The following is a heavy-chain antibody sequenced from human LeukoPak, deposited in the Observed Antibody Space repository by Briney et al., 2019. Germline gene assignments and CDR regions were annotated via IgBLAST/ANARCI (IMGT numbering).Heavy chain of an antibody. Sequence: GSVKVSCKASGYTFTSYGISRVRQAPGQGLEWMGWISGYNGNTNYAQKLQGRVTMTTDRSTSTAYMELRSLRSDDTAVYYCARSSRDGYTHWGQGTLVTVSS. J-gene: IGHJ4*02. V-gene: IGHV1-18*01. CDR2: ISGYNGNT. CDR1: GYTFTSYG. CDR3: ARSSRDGYTH. D-gene: IGHD5-24*01.